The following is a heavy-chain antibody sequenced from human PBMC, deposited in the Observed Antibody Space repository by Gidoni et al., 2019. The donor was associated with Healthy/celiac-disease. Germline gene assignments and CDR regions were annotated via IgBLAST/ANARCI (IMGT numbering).Heavy chain of an antibody. CDR3: ARHYYDSSGYYD. CDR1: GGSISSYY. J-gene: IGHJ4*02. CDR2: IYYSGST. D-gene: IGHD3-22*01. Sequence: QVQLQESGPGLVKPSETLSLTCTVSGGSISSYYWSWIRQPPGKGLEWIGYIYYSGSTNYNPSLKSRVTIAVDTSKNQFSLKLSSVTAADTAVYYCARHYYDSSGYYDWGQGTLVTVSS. V-gene: IGHV4-59*08.